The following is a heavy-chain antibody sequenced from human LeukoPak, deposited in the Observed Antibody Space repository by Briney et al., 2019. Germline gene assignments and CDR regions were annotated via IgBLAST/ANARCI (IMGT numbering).Heavy chain of an antibody. CDR3: ARSRDGYNEGDY. V-gene: IGHV1-18*01. CDR1: GYTFTSYG. Sequence: ASVKVSCKASGYTFTSYGISWVRQAPGQGLEWMGWISAYKGNTNYAQKLQGRVTMTTDTSTSTAYMELRSLRSDDTAVYYCARSRDGYNEGDYWGQGTLVTVSS. CDR2: ISAYKGNT. D-gene: IGHD5-24*01. J-gene: IGHJ4*02.